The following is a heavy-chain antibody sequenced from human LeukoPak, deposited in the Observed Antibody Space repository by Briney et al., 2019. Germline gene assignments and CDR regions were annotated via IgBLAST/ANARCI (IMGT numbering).Heavy chain of an antibody. Sequence: SETLSLTCAVYGGSFSGYYWSWIRQPPGKGLEWIGEIYHSGNSNYNSSLKSRVTISLDTSKNQFSLKLSSVTAADTAVYYCARTLSRWDPFDYWGQGTLVTVSS. J-gene: IGHJ4*02. CDR2: IYHSGNS. CDR1: GGSFSGYY. CDR3: ARTLSRWDPFDY. D-gene: IGHD1-26*01. V-gene: IGHV4-34*01.